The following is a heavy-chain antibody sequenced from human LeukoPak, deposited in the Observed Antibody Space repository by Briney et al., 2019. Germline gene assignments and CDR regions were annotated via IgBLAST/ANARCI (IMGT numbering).Heavy chain of an antibody. J-gene: IGHJ4*02. V-gene: IGHV2-5*01. CDR1: GFSLSTSGVG. Sequence: SGPTLVKPTQTLTLTCSFSGFSLSTSGVGVGWIRQPPGKALEWLAHIYWHDDKRYSPSLKSRLTITKDTSTNQVVLTMTNMDPVDTATYYCAHIGFSYEAFDYWGQGTLVTVSS. CDR2: IYWHDDK. CDR3: AHIGFSYEAFDY. D-gene: IGHD5-18*01.